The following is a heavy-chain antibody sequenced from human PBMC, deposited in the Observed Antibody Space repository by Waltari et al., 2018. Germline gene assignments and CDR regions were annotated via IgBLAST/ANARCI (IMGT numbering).Heavy chain of an antibody. Sequence: QLQLQESGPRLVRPSETLSLICRVSGVSITSNRHYWAWIRQSPGQGLEWIGTVYYSGTTYISPSLKSRVSVSRYTSKNQVSLILGSVTAADMAVYYCATYIGASVGTAAFDVWGQGTMVTVSS. CDR3: ATYIGASVGTAAFDV. V-gene: IGHV4-39*01. J-gene: IGHJ3*01. CDR2: VYYSGTT. CDR1: GVSITSNRHY. D-gene: IGHD5-12*01.